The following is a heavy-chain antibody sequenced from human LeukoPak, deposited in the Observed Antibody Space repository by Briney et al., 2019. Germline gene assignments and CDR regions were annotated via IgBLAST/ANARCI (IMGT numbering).Heavy chain of an antibody. J-gene: IGHJ4*02. V-gene: IGHV4-59*08. D-gene: IGHD5-24*01. CDR3: ARHIDGYIHFDY. CDR1: GDSISSYY. Sequence: SETLSLTCTVSGDSISSYYWSWIRQPPGKALEWIGYIYDSGSTNYNPSLKSRVTISLDTSKNQFSLKLSSVTAADTAVYYCARHIDGYIHFDYWGQGTLVTVSS. CDR2: IYDSGST.